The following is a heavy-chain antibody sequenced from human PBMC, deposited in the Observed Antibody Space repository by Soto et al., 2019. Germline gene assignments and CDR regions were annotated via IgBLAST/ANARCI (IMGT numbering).Heavy chain of an antibody. V-gene: IGHV3-74*01. CDR1: GFNLGSYW. Sequence: EVQLVESGGGLVQPGGSLRLSCAASGFNLGSYWMHWVRQAPGKGLVWVSRINDYGTTINYAESVEGRFTISRDDAKSEVYLQLNNLRAEDTAVYYCARGGLEPCDDWGQGALVTVSS. CDR2: INDYGTTI. CDR3: ARGGLEPCDD. D-gene: IGHD1-1*01. J-gene: IGHJ4*02.